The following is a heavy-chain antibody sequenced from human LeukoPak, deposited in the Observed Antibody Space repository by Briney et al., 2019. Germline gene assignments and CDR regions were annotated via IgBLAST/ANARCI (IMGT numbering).Heavy chain of an antibody. CDR3: ANTGGGIAAATY. J-gene: IGHJ4*02. CDR1: GGSISSGGYS. V-gene: IGHV4-30-2*01. CDR2: IYHSGST. Sequence: SQTLSLTCAVSGGSISSGGYSWSWIRQPPGKGLEWTGYIYHSGSTYYNPSLKSRVTISVDRSKNQFSLKLSSVTAADTAVYYCANTGGGIAAATYWGQGTLVTVSS. D-gene: IGHD6-13*01.